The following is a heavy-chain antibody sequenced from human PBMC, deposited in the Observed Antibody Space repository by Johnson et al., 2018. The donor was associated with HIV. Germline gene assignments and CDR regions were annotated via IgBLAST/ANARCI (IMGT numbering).Heavy chain of an antibody. CDR1: SSA. Sequence: SSAMHWVRQAPGKGLEWVEVISYDGSNKYYADSVKGRFAISRDNSKNTLYLQMNSLRAEDTAVYFCARQTLRAFDIWGQGTMVTVSS. V-gene: IGHV3-30*09. CDR3: ARQTLRAFDI. CDR2: ISYDGSNK. J-gene: IGHJ3*02.